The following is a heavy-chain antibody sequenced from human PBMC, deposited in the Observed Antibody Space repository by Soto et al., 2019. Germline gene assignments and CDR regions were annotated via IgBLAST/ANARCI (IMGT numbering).Heavy chain of an antibody. CDR3: IRYHYNDRSFDS. J-gene: IGHJ4*02. V-gene: IGHV2-5*02. CDR2: IYWDDTK. D-gene: IGHD4-4*01. Sequence: SGPTLVNPTQTLPLTCTFSGFSFTTSGATVGWIRQPPGKALEWLALIYWDDTKRYSPSLTSRLTITKDTSKNQVVLTMANMDPVDTAPYYCIRYHYNDRSFDSWGQGIPVTVSS. CDR1: GFSFTTSGAT.